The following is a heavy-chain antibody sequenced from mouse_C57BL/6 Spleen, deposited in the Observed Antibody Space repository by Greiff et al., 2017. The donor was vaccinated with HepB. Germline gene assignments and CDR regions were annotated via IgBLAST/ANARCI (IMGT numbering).Heavy chain of an antibody. CDR2: ISYDGSN. CDR1: GYSITSGYY. CDR3: AMITTRSYYYAMDY. V-gene: IGHV3-6*01. D-gene: IGHD2-4*01. Sequence: VQLQQSGPGLVKPSQSLSLTCSVTGYSITSGYYWNWIRQFPGNKLEWMGYISYDGSNNYNPSLKNRISITRDTSKNQFFLKLNSVTTEDTATYYCAMITTRSYYYAMDYWGQGTSVTVSS. J-gene: IGHJ4*01.